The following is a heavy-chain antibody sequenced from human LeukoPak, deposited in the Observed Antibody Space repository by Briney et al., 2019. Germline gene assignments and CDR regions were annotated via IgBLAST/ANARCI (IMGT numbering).Heavy chain of an antibody. CDR3: ARVQGGNVVVVAATDY. J-gene: IGHJ4*02. V-gene: IGHV1-18*01. CDR1: GYTFTTYG. CDR2: ISAYNGNT. D-gene: IGHD2-15*01. Sequence: ASVKVSCKTSGYTFTTYGISWVRQAPGQGLEWMGWISAYNGNTNYAQKLQGRVTMTTDTSTSTAYMELRSLRSADTAVYYCARVQGGNVVVVAATDYWGQGTLVTVSS.